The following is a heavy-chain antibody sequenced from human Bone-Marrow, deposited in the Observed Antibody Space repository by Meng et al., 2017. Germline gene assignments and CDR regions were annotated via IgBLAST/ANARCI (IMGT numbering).Heavy chain of an antibody. D-gene: IGHD5-18*01. Sequence: QLQLQESGPGLVKPSETLSLTCTVSGGSISSSFFYWGWVRQPPGKGLEWIGSIYYTGSIYYNPSLKSRVTISIDTSKNQFSLKLSSVTAADTAVYYCARLDDTGIDYWGQGILVTVSS. J-gene: IGHJ4*02. V-gene: IGHV4-39*01. CDR1: GGSISSSFFY. CDR2: IYYTGSI. CDR3: ARLDDTGIDY.